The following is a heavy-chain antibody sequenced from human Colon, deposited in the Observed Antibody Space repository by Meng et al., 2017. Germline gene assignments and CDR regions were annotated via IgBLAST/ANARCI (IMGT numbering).Heavy chain of an antibody. D-gene: IGHD1-26*01. V-gene: IGHV4-30-4*01. Sequence: VHLQESVPGLVKPSQTLSLTCTVSGDSFNSPDYYWSWIRQPPEKGLEWIGYIYYSGSTYYNPSLKSRVSISGDTSSKQFSLKLTSVTAADTAVYYCARSPYSGSALPFFDYWGQGSLVTVSS. CDR3: ARSPYSGSALPFFDY. J-gene: IGHJ4*02. CDR2: IYYSGST. CDR1: GDSFNSPDYY.